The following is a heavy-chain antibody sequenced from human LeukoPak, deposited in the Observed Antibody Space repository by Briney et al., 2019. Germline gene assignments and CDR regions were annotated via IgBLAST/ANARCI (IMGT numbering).Heavy chain of an antibody. CDR1: GYTFTSYD. CDR2: ISAYNGNT. J-gene: IGHJ4*02. D-gene: IGHD6-13*01. V-gene: IGHV1-18*01. Sequence: ASVKVSCKASGYTFTSYDINWVRQAPGQGLEWMGWISAYNGNTNYAQKLQGRVTMTTDTSTSTAYMELRSLRSDDTAVYYCARDRSIAAAGNFDYWGQGTLVTVSS. CDR3: ARDRSIAAAGNFDY.